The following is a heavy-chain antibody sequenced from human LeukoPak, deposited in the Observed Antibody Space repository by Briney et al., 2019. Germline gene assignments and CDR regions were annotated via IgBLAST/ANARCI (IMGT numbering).Heavy chain of an antibody. Sequence: PSETLSLTCTVSGVSISSYYWTWIRQPPGKGLEWIGYIYYSGSAYYNPSLKSRVTISVDMSKNQFSLKLSSVTAADTAVFYCARVRALSFYDSSGDLYYFDYWGQGTLVTVSS. J-gene: IGHJ4*02. CDR1: GVSISSYY. D-gene: IGHD3-22*01. CDR3: ARVRALSFYDSSGDLYYFDY. CDR2: IYYSGSA. V-gene: IGHV4-59*01.